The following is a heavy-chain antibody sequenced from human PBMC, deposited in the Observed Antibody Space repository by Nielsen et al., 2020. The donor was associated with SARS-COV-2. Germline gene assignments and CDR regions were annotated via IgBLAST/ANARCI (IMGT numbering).Heavy chain of an antibody. V-gene: IGHV3-69-1*01. D-gene: IGHD3-3*01. CDR2: IYYSSAI. J-gene: IGHJ6*02. Sequence: VRQAPGKGLEWVSSIYYSSAIYYADSVKGRFTISRDNAKNSLYLQMNSLRAEDTAVYYCARSITIFGVVIACYYYGMDVWGQGTTVTVSS. CDR3: ARSITIFGVVIACYYYGMDV.